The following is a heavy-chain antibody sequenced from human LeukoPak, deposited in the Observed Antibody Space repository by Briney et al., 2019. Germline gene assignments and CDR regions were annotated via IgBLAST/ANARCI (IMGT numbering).Heavy chain of an antibody. V-gene: IGHV1-18*01. Sequence: ASVKVSCKASGYTFTSYGISWVRQAPGQGLEWMGWISAYNGNTNYAQKLQGRVTMTTDTSTSTAYMELRSLRSDDTAVYYCARVGRSGSSGWYYYHGMDVWGQGTTVTVSS. D-gene: IGHD6-19*01. J-gene: IGHJ6*02. CDR2: ISAYNGNT. CDR3: ARVGRSGSSGWYYYHGMDV. CDR1: GYTFTSYG.